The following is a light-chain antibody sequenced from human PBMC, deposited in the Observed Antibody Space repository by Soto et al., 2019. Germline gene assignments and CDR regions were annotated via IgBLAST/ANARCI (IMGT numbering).Light chain of an antibody. V-gene: IGLV3-21*02. CDR3: QVWDPFSDHLFV. CDR2: DDR. Sequence: SYELTQPPSVSVAPGQTAKITCGENNIGSKSVHWYQQKPGQAPVLVVYDDRDRPSGIPERFSGSNSGNTATLTISRVEAGDEADYYCQVWDPFSDHLFVFGRGTKVTVL. J-gene: IGLJ1*01. CDR1: NIGSKS.